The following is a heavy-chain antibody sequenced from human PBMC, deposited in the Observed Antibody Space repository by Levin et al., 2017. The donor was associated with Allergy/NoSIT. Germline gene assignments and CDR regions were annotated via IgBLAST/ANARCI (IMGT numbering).Heavy chain of an antibody. CDR2: INPNSGGT. D-gene: IGHD6-13*01. CDR1: GYTFTGYY. V-gene: IGHV1-2*02. Sequence: GESLKISCKASGYTFTGYYMHWVRQAPGQGLEWMGWINPNSGGTNYAQKFQGRVTMTRDTSISTAYMELSRLRSDDTAVYYCARNIAAAGSTWFYYYYGMDVWGQGTTVTVSS. CDR3: ARNIAAAGSTWFYYYYGMDV. J-gene: IGHJ6*02.